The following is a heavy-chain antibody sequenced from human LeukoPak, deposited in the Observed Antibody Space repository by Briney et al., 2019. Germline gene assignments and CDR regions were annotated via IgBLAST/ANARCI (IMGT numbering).Heavy chain of an antibody. Sequence: ASVKVSCKASGYRFTGCYMHWVRQAPGQGLEWMGWINPNSGVTNYAQNLQGRVSMTRDTSISTAYMELSRLRSDDTAVYYCARILTSIDRAHYYGMDAWGQGATVTVSS. D-gene: IGHD2-21*01. J-gene: IGHJ6*02. CDR2: INPNSGVT. CDR3: ARILTSIDRAHYYGMDA. CDR1: GYRFTGCY. V-gene: IGHV1-2*02.